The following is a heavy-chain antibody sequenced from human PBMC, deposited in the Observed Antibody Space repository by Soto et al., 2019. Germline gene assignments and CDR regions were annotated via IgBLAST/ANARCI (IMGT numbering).Heavy chain of an antibody. D-gene: IGHD3-22*01. CDR2: ISYDGSNK. CDR3: ARDYTYDSSGFVCAY. CDR1: GFTFSSYA. Sequence: QVQLVESGGGVVQPGRSLRLSCAASGFTFSSYAMHWVRQAPGKGLEWVAVISYDGSNKYYADSVKGRFTISRDNYKNPMYLHMNSLGAEDTAVYYCARDYTYDSSGFVCAYWCQRTLVTVSS. V-gene: IGHV3-30-3*01. J-gene: IGHJ4*02.